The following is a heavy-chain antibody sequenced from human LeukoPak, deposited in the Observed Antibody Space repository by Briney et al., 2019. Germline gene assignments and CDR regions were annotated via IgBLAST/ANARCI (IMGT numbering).Heavy chain of an antibody. CDR1: GFSLSTSGVG. J-gene: IGHJ3*02. V-gene: IGHV2-5*01. Sequence: SGPTLVKPTQTLTLTCTFSGFSLSTSGVGVGWIRQPPGKALEWLALIYWNDDKRYSPSLKSRLTITKDTSKSQVVLTMTNMDPVDTATYYCARSSWSFNAFDIWGQGTMVTVSS. CDR2: IYWNDDK. CDR3: ARSSWSFNAFDI. D-gene: IGHD6-13*01.